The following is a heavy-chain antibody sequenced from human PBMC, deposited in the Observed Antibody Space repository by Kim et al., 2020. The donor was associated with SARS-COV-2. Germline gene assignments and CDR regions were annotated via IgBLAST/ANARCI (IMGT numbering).Heavy chain of an antibody. V-gene: IGHV3-23*01. J-gene: IGHJ4*02. CDR2: IGFSGGNT. CDR1: GFTFNTYA. D-gene: IGHD2-21*02. Sequence: GGSLRLSCTASGFTFNTYAMSWVRRAPGKGLEWVSTIGFSGGNTYYTDSVKGRFTISRDNSKTTVYLQMNSLRAEDTALYYCAKRGEFREGGGHSYFDSWGQGTLVTVSS. CDR3: AKRGEFREGGGHSYFDS.